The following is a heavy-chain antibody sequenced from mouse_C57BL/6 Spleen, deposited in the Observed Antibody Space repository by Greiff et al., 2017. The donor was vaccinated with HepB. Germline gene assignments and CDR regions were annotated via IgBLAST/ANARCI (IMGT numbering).Heavy chain of an antibody. D-gene: IGHD1-1*01. CDR1: GFTFSDYG. CDR2: ISIGNSTI. CDR3: ARSGTTVAFDY. J-gene: IGHJ2*01. V-gene: IGHV5-17*01. Sequence: EVQLVESGGGLVKPGGSLKFSCAASGFTFSDYGMHWVRQAPEKGLEWVAYISIGNSTIYYADTVKGRFTISRDNAKNTLYLQMTSLRSEDTAMYYCARSGTTVAFDYWGQGTTLPVSS.